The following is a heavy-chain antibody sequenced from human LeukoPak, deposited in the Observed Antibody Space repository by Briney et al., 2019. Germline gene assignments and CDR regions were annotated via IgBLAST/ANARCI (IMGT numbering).Heavy chain of an antibody. D-gene: IGHD3-22*01. V-gene: IGHV3-66*01. CDR3: ARSSGGYDSSGYYHYYFDY. CDR1: GFTVSSNY. Sequence: PGGSLRLSCAASGFTVSSNYMSWVRQVPGKGLEWVSVIYSGGSTYCADSVKGRFTISRDNSKNTLYLQVNSLRAEDTAVYYCARSSGGYDSSGYYHYYFDYWGQGTLVTVSS. J-gene: IGHJ4*02. CDR2: IYSGGST.